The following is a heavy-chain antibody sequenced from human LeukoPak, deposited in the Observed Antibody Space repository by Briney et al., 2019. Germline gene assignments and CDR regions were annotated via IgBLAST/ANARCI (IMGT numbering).Heavy chain of an antibody. CDR2: ISSSSSYI. D-gene: IGHD3-22*01. CDR3: ASLYDSSGYSPRVDY. J-gene: IGHJ4*02. Sequence: GGSLILSCAASGFTFSSYSMNWVRQAPGKGLEWVSSISSSSSYIYYADSVKGRFTISRDNAKNSLYLQMNSLRAEDTAVYYCASLYDSSGYSPRVDYWGQGTLVTVSS. V-gene: IGHV3-21*01. CDR1: GFTFSSYS.